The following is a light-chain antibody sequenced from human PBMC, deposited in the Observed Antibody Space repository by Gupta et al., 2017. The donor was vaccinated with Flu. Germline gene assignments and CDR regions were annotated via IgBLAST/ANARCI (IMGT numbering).Light chain of an antibody. CDR3: QQRNNWPLT. V-gene: IGKV3-11*01. J-gene: IGKJ4*01. CDR1: QSVGNS. Sequence: PATLALSPGERAARAGRASQSVGNSIARYQQMPGQAPRLLSNDAYNRATGIPARFSGSASGTDFTLTISSLEPEEFALYYCQQRNNWPLTFGGGTKVEIK. CDR2: DAY.